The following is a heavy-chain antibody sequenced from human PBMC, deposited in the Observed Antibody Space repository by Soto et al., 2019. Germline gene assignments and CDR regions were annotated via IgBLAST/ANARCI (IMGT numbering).Heavy chain of an antibody. CDR3: ARAELLPFYFDS. Sequence: GGSLRLSCAASGFTSSTYSMNWVRQAPGKGLEWVSSISSSSSYIYYADSVKGRFTISRDNAKNSLYLQMNSLRAEDTAVYYCARAELLPFYFDSWGQGTLVTVSS. CDR2: ISSSSSYI. V-gene: IGHV3-21*01. D-gene: IGHD1-26*01. J-gene: IGHJ4*02. CDR1: GFTSSTYS.